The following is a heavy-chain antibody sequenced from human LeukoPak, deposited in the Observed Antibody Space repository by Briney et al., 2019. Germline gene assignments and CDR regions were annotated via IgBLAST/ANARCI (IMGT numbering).Heavy chain of an antibody. V-gene: IGHV3-13*01. CDR1: GFTFSSYD. Sequence: RPGGSLRLSCAASGFTFSSYDMHWVRHATGKGLEWVSAIGTAGDTYYPGSVKGRFTISRENAKNSLYLQMNSLRAGDTAVYYCERGDVWFGELFTGYYYGMDVWGQGTTVTVSS. CDR2: IGTAGDT. J-gene: IGHJ6*02. CDR3: ERGDVWFGELFTGYYYGMDV. D-gene: IGHD3-10*01.